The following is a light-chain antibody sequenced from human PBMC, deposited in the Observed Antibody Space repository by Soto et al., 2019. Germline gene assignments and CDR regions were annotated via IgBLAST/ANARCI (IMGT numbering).Light chain of an antibody. J-gene: IGKJ1*01. CDR2: DAS. CDR3: QQYGSSPWT. CDR1: QSLSGY. Sequence: EIVLTQSPATLSLSLGERATLSCRASQSLSGYLAWYQQRPGQAPRLLIYDASHRATGIPARFTGSGSGTDFTLIISRLEPEDSAVYYCQQYGSSPWTLGQGTKVDIK. V-gene: IGKV3-11*01.